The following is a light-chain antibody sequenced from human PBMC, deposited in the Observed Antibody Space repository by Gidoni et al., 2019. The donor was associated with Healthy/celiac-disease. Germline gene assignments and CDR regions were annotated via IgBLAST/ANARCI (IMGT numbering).Light chain of an antibody. CDR2: AVS. CDR1: SSDVGGYNY. CDR3: SSSSSSSPRV. V-gene: IGLV2-14*01. Sequence: QSARTQPASVSGSPVQSITISCTGTSSDVGGYNYFSWYQQHPGNAPKLMIYAVSNRPSGVSNRFSRSTSGNTSSLPISGLQAEDDAAYYCSSSSSSSPRVFGGGTQLPVL. J-gene: IGLJ3*02.